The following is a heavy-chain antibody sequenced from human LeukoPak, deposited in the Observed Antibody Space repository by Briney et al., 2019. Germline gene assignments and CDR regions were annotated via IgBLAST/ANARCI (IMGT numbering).Heavy chain of an antibody. CDR1: GFTFSSYS. Sequence: GGSLRLSCAASGFTFSSYSVNWVRQAPGKGLEWISYIGSSSSIIYYADSVKGRFTISRDNADNSLYLQMNSLRAEDTAVYYCARDGGTAAAGTHHFDYWGQGTLVTVSS. CDR2: IGSSSSII. V-gene: IGHV3-48*01. CDR3: ARDGGTAAAGTHHFDY. J-gene: IGHJ4*02. D-gene: IGHD6-13*01.